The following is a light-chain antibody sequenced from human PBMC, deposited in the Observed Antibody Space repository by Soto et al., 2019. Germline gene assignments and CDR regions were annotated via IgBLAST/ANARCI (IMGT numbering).Light chain of an antibody. CDR2: AAS. Sequence: SVAAKERYRVTITCRASLPISNYLAWYQQKPGKIPNLLIYAASTLQAGVPSRFSATVSGTEFSLTITILQPEDFTTYYCQLFSDSPIPFG. V-gene: IGKV1-27*01. CDR3: QLFSDSPIP. CDR1: LPISNY. J-gene: IGKJ2*01.